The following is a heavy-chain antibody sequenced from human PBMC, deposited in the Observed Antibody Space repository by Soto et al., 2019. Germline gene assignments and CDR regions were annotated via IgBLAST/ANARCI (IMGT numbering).Heavy chain of an antibody. J-gene: IGHJ5*02. D-gene: IGHD3-3*01. CDR3: ARGITIFGVAPDWFDP. Sequence: GGSLRLPCAASGFTLSSYGLHWVRQAPGKGLEWVAVIWYDGSNKYYADSVRGRFTISRDNSKNTLYLQMNSLRAEDTAVYYCARGITIFGVAPDWFDPWGQGTLVTVSS. V-gene: IGHV3-33*01. CDR1: GFTLSSYG. CDR2: IWYDGSNK.